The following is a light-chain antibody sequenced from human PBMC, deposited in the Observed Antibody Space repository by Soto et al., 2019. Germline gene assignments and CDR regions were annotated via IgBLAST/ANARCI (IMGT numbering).Light chain of an antibody. J-gene: IGLJ1*01. V-gene: IGLV2-14*01. CDR3: SSYTTTNTYV. CDR2: AVS. Sequence: QSALTQPASVSGSPGQSITISCTGTSSDIGAYDYVSWYQQHPDKAPKLIISAVSTRPSGVSDHFSGSKSGNTASLTISGLQAEDEADYYCSSYTTTNTYVFGSGTKLTVL. CDR1: SSDIGAYDY.